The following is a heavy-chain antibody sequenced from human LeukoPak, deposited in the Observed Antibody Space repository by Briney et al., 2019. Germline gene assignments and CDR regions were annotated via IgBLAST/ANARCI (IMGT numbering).Heavy chain of an antibody. CDR3: TTDPYYDFWSGYYTGIEGEGNFDY. D-gene: IGHD3-3*01. Sequence: GGSLRLSCAASGFTFSSYWMSWVRQAPGKGLEWVGRIKSKTDGGTTDYAAPVKGRFTISRDDSKNTLYLQMNSLKTEDTAVYYCTTDPYYDFWSGYYTGIEGEGNFDYWGQGTLVTVSS. CDR1: GFTFSSYW. J-gene: IGHJ4*02. V-gene: IGHV3-15*01. CDR2: IKSKTDGGTT.